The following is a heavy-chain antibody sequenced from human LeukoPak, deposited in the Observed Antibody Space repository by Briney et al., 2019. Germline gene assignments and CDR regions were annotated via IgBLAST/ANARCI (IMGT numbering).Heavy chain of an antibody. CDR2: VYYSGSS. D-gene: IGHD3-22*01. V-gene: IGHV4-59*12. Sequence: SETLSLTCTVSGGSISSYYWSWIRQPPGKGLEWIGYVYYSGSSNYNPSLKSRVTMSVDTSKNQFSLKLSSVTAADTAVYYSARDSYYYDSSGYFRFDYWGQGTLVTVSS. CDR1: GGSISSYY. CDR3: ARDSYYYDSSGYFRFDY. J-gene: IGHJ4*02.